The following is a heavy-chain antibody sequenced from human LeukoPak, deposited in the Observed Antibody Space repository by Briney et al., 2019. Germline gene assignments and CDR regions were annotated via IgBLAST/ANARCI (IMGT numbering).Heavy chain of an antibody. Sequence: GGSLRLSCAASGFTFSSYWMSWVRQAPGKGLEWVANIKQDGSEKYYVDSVKGRFTISRDNAKSSLYLQMNSLRAEDTAVYYCARVLSYNCFDYWGQGTLVTVSS. V-gene: IGHV3-7*01. CDR1: GFTFSSYW. CDR2: IKQDGSEK. D-gene: IGHD3-10*01. J-gene: IGHJ4*02. CDR3: ARVLSYNCFDY.